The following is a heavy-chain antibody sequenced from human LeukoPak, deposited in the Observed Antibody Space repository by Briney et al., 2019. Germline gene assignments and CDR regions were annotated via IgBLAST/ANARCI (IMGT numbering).Heavy chain of an antibody. D-gene: IGHD2-2*01. V-gene: IGHV5-51*01. Sequence: GESLQISCQGSGYRFTSYWIAWVRQMPGKGLEWMGIIYPGDSETRYSPSFQGQVTISVDKSISTAYLQWSSLKASDTAMYSCARAYCSSTTCYFYIAFNYWGQGTLVTVSS. CDR1: GYRFTSYW. CDR2: IYPGDSET. CDR3: ARAYCSSTTCYFYIAFNY. J-gene: IGHJ4*02.